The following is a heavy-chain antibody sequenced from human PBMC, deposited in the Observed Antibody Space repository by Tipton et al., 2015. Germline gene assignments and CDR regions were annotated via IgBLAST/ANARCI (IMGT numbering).Heavy chain of an antibody. CDR3: AKDKSSSNLCLDY. Sequence: SLRLSCAASGFTFSDYWMSWVRQAPGKGLEWVANIKPDGTESYYVDSVKGRFTFSRDNAKNSLYLQMSSLRAEDTAVYYCAKDKSSSNLCLDYWGQGTLVPVSS. J-gene: IGHJ4*02. CDR1: GFTFSDYW. D-gene: IGHD6-6*01. CDR2: IKPDGTES. V-gene: IGHV3-7*01.